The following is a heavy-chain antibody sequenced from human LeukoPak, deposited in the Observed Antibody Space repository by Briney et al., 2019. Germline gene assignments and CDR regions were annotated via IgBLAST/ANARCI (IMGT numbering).Heavy chain of an antibody. CDR3: AKGPLPRITGTAPFDY. Sequence: GGSLRLSCAASGFTFSNYGMSWVRQAPGKGLEWVSAISGSGGTTYYADSVKGRFTISRDNSKNTLYLQMNGLRAEDTAVYYCAKGPLPRITGTAPFDYWGQGTLVTVSS. CDR1: GFTFSNYG. J-gene: IGHJ4*02. CDR2: ISGSGGTT. V-gene: IGHV3-23*01. D-gene: IGHD1-7*01.